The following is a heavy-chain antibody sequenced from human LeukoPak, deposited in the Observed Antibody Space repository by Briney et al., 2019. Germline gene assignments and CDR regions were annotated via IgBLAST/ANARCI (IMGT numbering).Heavy chain of an antibody. V-gene: IGHV3-7*01. CDR2: IKQDGSEK. CDR3: ARESRRVGEGDFDY. Sequence: GGSLRLTCAASVFTFSSYWMSWVRQAPGKGLEWVANIKQDGSEKYYVDSVKGRFTISRDNAKNSLYLQMNSLRAEDTAVYYCARESRRVGEGDFDYWGQGTLVTVSS. J-gene: IGHJ4*02. CDR1: VFTFSSYW. D-gene: IGHD1-26*01.